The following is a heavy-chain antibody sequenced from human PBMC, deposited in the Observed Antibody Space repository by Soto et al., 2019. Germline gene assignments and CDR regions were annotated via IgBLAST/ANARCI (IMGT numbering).Heavy chain of an antibody. J-gene: IGHJ4*02. V-gene: IGHV3-23*01. CDR2: IGGSGGDT. Sequence: GGSLRLSCAASGFTFSIHAMSWVRQAPGKGLEWVSTIGGSGGDTSYADFVRGRFTISRDNSRNTLYLQMNSLRAEDTAVYYCAKDAPGSGWLSDYWGRGTLVTVSS. D-gene: IGHD3-22*01. CDR3: AKDAPGSGWLSDY. CDR1: GFTFSIHA.